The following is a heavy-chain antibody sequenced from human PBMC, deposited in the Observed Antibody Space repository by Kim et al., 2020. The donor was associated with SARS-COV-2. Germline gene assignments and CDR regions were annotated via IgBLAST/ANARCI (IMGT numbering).Heavy chain of an antibody. CDR1: GGSISGYY. Sequence: SETLSLTCTVSGGSISGYYWSWIRQPPGKGLEWIGYIYYSGSTNYNPSLTSRVTISVDTSKNQFSLKLSSVTAADTAVDYCARMSSSWYLDYWGQGTLVTVSS. J-gene: IGHJ4*02. CDR3: ARMSSSWYLDY. D-gene: IGHD6-13*01. CDR2: IYYSGST. V-gene: IGHV4-59*08.